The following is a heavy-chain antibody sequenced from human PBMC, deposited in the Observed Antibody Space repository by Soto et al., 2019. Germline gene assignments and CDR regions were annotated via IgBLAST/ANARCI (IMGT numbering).Heavy chain of an antibody. Sequence: PVGSLRLSCVVSEFPFSDYWMTWVRQAPGKGLEWVANIKQDGSEIYYVDSVKGRFTISRDNAKNSLFLQMNSLRAEDTAVYYCARGWASLDYWGQGTLVTVSS. J-gene: IGHJ4*02. CDR1: EFPFSDYW. CDR2: IKQDGSEI. D-gene: IGHD6-19*01. CDR3: ARGWASLDY. V-gene: IGHV3-7*03.